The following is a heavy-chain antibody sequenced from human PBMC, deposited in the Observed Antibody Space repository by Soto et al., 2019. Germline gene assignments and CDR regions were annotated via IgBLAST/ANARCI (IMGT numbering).Heavy chain of an antibody. J-gene: IGHJ4*02. V-gene: IGHV2-5*01. CDR3: APSDGGSSIQYFDF. D-gene: IGHD6-25*01. Sequence: SGPTLVNPTQTLTLTCTFSGFSFTTAGVALGWIRQTPGGALEWFTLIYYNDDRRFSPSLKTRLTITGNTSKNQVVLSLTNVDPGDTAAYFCAPSDGGSSIQYFDFCRQLNTVTVSS. CDR1: GFSFTTAGVA. CDR2: IYYNDDR.